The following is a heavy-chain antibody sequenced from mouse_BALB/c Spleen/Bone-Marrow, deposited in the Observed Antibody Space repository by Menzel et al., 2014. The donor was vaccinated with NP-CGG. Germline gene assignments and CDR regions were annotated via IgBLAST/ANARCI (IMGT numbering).Heavy chain of an antibody. CDR1: GYTFSSYW. CDR3: ARRVPFAY. J-gene: IGHJ3*01. Sequence: VQLQQSGAELMKPGASVKISRKATGYTFSSYWIEWVKQRPGHGLEWIGEILPGSGSTNYNEKFKGKATFTADTSSNTAYMQLSSLTSEDSAVYYCARRVPFAYWGQGTLVTVSA. CDR2: ILPGSGST. V-gene: IGHV1-9*01.